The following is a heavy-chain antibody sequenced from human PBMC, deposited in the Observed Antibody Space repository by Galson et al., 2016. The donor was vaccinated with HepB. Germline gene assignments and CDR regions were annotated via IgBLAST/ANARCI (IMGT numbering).Heavy chain of an antibody. J-gene: IGHJ6*02. V-gene: IGHV3-23*01. CDR3: ARAQFRGANGAYGMDV. D-gene: IGHD1-26*01. Sequence: SLRLSCAASGFTFSSYAMSWVRQAPGKGLEWVSGVVGAGDRAYYADSVKGRFTISRDNSRNTIYLQMSSLRPDDTAVYYCARAQFRGANGAYGMDVWGQGTTVTVSS. CDR1: GFTFSSYA. CDR2: VVGAGDRA.